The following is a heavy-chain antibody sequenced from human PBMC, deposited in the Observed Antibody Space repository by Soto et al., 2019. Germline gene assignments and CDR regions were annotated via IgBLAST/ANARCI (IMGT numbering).Heavy chain of an antibody. Sequence: ASVKVSCKASGYSFTNYGIHWVRQAPGQGLQWMGWINAYNGNTKYSQKFQGRVTFTRDTSASTVYIEMSSLRSEDAAVYFCARDLDDILTGPNFDPWGQGTLVTVSS. CDR1: GYSFTNYG. CDR3: ARDLDDILTGPNFDP. CDR2: INAYNGNT. D-gene: IGHD3-9*01. J-gene: IGHJ5*02. V-gene: IGHV1-3*01.